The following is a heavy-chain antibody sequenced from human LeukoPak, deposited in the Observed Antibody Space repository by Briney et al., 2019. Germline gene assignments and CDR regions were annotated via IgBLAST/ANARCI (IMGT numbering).Heavy chain of an antibody. CDR3: VRDAAYSAFNM. D-gene: IGHD4-11*01. CDR2: ITTTSTSK. CDR1: GFAFNTYS. Sequence: WGSLRLSCAASGFAFNTYSMNWVRQAPGKGLQWVSSITTTSTSKYYADSVKGRFTISRDNAKNSLYLQMDSLRDEDTAVYYCVRDAAYSAFNMWGQGTMVTVSS. V-gene: IGHV3-48*02. J-gene: IGHJ3*02.